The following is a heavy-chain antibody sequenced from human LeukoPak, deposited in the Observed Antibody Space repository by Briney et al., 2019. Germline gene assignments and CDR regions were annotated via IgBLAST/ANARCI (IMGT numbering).Heavy chain of an antibody. CDR2: INPNSGGT. Sequence: ASVKVSCKASGYTFTGYYMHWVRQAPGQGLEWMGWINPNSGGTNYAQKFQGRVTMTRDMSTSTVYMELSSLRSEDTAVYYCARALQSGLSTVTTAGDYWGQGTLVTVSS. CDR3: ARALQSGLSTVTTAGDY. CDR1: GYTFTGYY. J-gene: IGHJ4*02. D-gene: IGHD4-17*01. V-gene: IGHV1-2*02.